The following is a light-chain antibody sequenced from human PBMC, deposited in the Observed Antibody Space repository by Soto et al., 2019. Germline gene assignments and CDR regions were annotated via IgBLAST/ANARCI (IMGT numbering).Light chain of an antibody. V-gene: IGLV4-69*01. J-gene: IGLJ3*02. CDR3: QTWGTGIRV. CDR1: SGHSSYT. CDR2: LNSDGSH. Sequence: QPVLTQSPSASASLGASVKLTCTLSSGHSSYTIAWHQQQPEKGPRYLMKLNSDGSHSKGDGIPDRFSGSSSGAERYLTISRLQSEDEADYYCQTWGTGIRVFGGGTQLTVL.